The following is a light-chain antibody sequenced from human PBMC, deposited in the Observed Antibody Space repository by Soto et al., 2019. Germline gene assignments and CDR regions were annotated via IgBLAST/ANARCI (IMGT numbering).Light chain of an antibody. CDR3: SSLDV. CDR2: DVS. V-gene: IGLV2-14*01. CDR1: SSDVGGYNY. Sequence: QCVQSQPASVSGSTGQSITISCTGTSSDVGGYNYVSWYQQHPGKAPKLMIYDVSNRPCGVSNRFSGSKSRTTASLPISGLQSEYDANYYSSSLDVFGTGTKVTVL. J-gene: IGLJ1*01.